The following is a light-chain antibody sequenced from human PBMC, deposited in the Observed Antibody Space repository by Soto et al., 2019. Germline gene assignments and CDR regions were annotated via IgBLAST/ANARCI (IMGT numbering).Light chain of an antibody. Sequence: ENVLTQSPCTLYLSPGEIATLSCRASQSLSSTYLAWYQHKPGQTPRLLIYGVSSRATGIPDRFSGSGSGTDFTLTISRLEPDDFAVYYCHQYGRSPTFGQGTKVDI. CDR3: HQYGRSPT. V-gene: IGKV3-20*01. CDR2: GVS. J-gene: IGKJ1*01. CDR1: QSLSSTY.